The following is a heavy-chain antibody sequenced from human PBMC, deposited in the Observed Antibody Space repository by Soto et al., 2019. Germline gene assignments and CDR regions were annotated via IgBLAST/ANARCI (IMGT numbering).Heavy chain of an antibody. CDR2: ISYDGSNK. J-gene: IGHJ4*02. Sequence: GGSLRLSCAASGFTFSSYGMHWVRQAPGKGLEWVAVISYDGSNKYYADSVKGRFTISRDNSKNTLYLQMNSLRAEDTAVYYCAKGSQGAVAGDYFDYWGQGTLVTVSS. CDR1: GFTFSSYG. V-gene: IGHV3-30*18. CDR3: AKGSQGAVAGDYFDY. D-gene: IGHD6-19*01.